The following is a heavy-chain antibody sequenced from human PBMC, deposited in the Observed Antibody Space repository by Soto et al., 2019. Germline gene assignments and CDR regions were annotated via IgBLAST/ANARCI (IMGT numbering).Heavy chain of an antibody. CDR2: INHGGNT. Sequence: SETLSLTCAVYGGSFSDYYWTWVRQPPGKGLEWIGEINHGGNTNYNPSLKSRVTISVDTSKNQFSLKVNSVTAADTAVYYCVRRLYDAVLTGWYFDYWGQGTLVTVSS. D-gene: IGHD3-9*01. J-gene: IGHJ4*02. CDR1: GGSFSDYY. CDR3: VRRLYDAVLTGWYFDY. V-gene: IGHV4-34*01.